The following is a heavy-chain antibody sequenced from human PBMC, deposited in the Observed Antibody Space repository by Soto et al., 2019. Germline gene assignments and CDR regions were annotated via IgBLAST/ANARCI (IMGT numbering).Heavy chain of an antibody. CDR1: GYTFTSYY. CDR2: INTSGGST. J-gene: IGHJ3*02. D-gene: IGHD3-9*01. Sequence: ASVKVSCKASGYTFTSYYMHWVRQAPGQGLEWMGIINTSGGSTSYAQKFQGRVTMTRDTSTSTVYMELSSLRSEDTAVYYCARGAYDILTGYFGASVSFDIWGQGTMVTVSS. V-gene: IGHV1-46*03. CDR3: ARGAYDILTGYFGASVSFDI.